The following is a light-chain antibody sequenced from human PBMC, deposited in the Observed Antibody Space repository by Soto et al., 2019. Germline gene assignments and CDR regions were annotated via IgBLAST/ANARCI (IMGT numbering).Light chain of an antibody. CDR2: DAS. CDR1: QNVRTF. CDR3: QQRSNWPLIT. V-gene: IGKV3-11*01. Sequence: EIVLFQSPGALSLSPGEGATLSCRTSQNVRTFLDWYQQKPGQAPRLLIYDASNRATGIPARFSGSGSGTDFTLTISSLEPEDFAVYYCQQRSNWPLITFGQGTRLEIK. J-gene: IGKJ5*01.